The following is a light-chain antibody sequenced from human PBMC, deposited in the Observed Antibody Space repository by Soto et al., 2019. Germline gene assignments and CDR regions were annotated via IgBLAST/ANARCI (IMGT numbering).Light chain of an antibody. Sequence: QSVLTQPPSASGTPGQRVTISCSGSSSNIGSNTVNCYQQLPGTAPNLLIYSNNQPPSGVPDRSSGSKSGTSASLAISGLQAEDAADYYCASWDDSLNDYVFGTGTKVTVL. J-gene: IGLJ1*01. CDR2: SNN. V-gene: IGLV1-44*01. CDR3: ASWDDSLNDYV. CDR1: SSNIGSNT.